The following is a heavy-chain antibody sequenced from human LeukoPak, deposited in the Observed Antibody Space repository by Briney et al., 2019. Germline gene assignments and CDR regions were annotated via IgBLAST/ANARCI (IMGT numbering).Heavy chain of an antibody. CDR2: ISAYNGNT. J-gene: IGHJ4*02. V-gene: IGHV1-18*01. D-gene: IGHD1-26*01. CDR1: VYTFTSYG. CDR3: ARVPRPMRVGATANRLFDY. Sequence: ASVKVSCKASVYTFTSYGSSGVRQAPGQGLEWMGWISAYNGNTNYAQKLQGRVTMTTDTSTSTAYMELRSLRSDDTAVYYCARVPRPMRVGATANRLFDYWGQGTLVTVSS.